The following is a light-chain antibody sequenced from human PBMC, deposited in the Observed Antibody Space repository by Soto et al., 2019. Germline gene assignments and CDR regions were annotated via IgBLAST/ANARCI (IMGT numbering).Light chain of an antibody. CDR3: SSYTSSSTVV. CDR2: DVS. Sequence: QSVLTQPASVSGSPGQSITVSCTGTSSDVGGYNYVSWYQQHPGKDPKLMIYDVSNRPSVVSNRFSGSKSGNTASLIISGLQDEDEAHYYCSSYTSSSTVVFGGGIKVTVL. CDR1: SSDVGGYNY. V-gene: IGLV2-14*01. J-gene: IGLJ2*01.